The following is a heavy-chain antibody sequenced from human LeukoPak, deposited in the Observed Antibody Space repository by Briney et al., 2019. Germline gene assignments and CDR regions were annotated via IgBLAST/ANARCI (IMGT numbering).Heavy chain of an antibody. D-gene: IGHD5-18*01. V-gene: IGHV3-30*18. CDR3: AKDRGYSHGFDY. J-gene: IGHJ4*02. CDR2: ISYDGRNK. CDR1: GITFKSYG. Sequence: GGSLRLSCVVSGITFKSYGMHWVRHAPGKGLEWVAAISYDGRNKEYVDSVKGRFTISRDNSKNTLYLQMNSLRAEDTAVYNCAKDRGYSHGFDYWGQGTLVTVSS.